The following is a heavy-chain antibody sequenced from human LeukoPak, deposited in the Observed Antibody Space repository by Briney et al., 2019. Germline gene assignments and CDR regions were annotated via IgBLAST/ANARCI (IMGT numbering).Heavy chain of an antibody. CDR3: ARDRGYSYGYDY. J-gene: IGHJ4*02. V-gene: IGHV3-21*01. Sequence: GGSLRLSCAASGFTFSSYSMNWVRRAPGKGLEWASSISSSSSYIYYADSVKGRFTISRDNAKNSLYLQMNSLRAEDTAVYYCARDRGYSYGYDYWGQGTLVTVSS. CDR2: ISSSSSYI. CDR1: GFTFSSYS. D-gene: IGHD5-18*01.